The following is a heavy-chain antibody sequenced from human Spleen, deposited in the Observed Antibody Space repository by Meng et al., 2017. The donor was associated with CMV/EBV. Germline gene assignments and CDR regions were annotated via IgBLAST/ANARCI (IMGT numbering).Heavy chain of an antibody. Sequence: GESLKISCAASGFTFSSYAMHWVRQAPGKGLEWVAVISYDGSNKYYADSVKGRFTISRDNSKNTLYLQMNSLRAEDTAVYYCARNTIFGVVPPEGMDVWGQGTTVTVSS. CDR1: GFTFSSYA. CDR2: ISYDGSNK. V-gene: IGHV3-30-3*01. D-gene: IGHD3-3*01. CDR3: ARNTIFGVVPPEGMDV. J-gene: IGHJ6*02.